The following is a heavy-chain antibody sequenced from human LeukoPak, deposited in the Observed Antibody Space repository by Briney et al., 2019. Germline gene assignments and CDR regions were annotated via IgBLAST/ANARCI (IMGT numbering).Heavy chain of an antibody. CDR3: ARAVSGRFDY. CDR2: IYYSGST. J-gene: IGHJ4*02. D-gene: IGHD6-19*01. Sequence: SETLSLTCTVSGGSISSSSYYWGWIRQPPGKGLEWIGSIYYSGSTNYNPSLNSRVTISVDTSKNQFSLRLSSVTAADTAIYYCARAVSGRFDYWGQGTLVTVSS. CDR1: GGSISSSSYY. V-gene: IGHV4-39*07.